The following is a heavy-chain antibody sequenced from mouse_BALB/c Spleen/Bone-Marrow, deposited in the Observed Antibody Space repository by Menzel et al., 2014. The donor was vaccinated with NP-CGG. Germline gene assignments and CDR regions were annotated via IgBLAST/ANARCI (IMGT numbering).Heavy chain of an antibody. Sequence: EVQRVESGGGLVKPGGSLKFSCAASGFTFSSYAMPWVRQTPEKRLEWVASISSGGSTYYPDSVKGRFTITRDNARNILYLQMSSLTSEDTAVYYCARVEDGYYIRAMAYWGQGTSVTVSS. CDR2: ISSGGST. CDR3: ARVEDGYYIRAMAY. J-gene: IGHJ4*01. D-gene: IGHD2-3*01. V-gene: IGHV5-6-5*01. CDR1: GFTFSSYA.